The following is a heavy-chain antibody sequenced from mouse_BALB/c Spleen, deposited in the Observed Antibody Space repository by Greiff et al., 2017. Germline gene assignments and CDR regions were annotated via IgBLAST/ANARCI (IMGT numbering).Heavy chain of an antibody. CDR3: AEGTTAAWFAY. CDR2: IYPGDGDT. V-gene: IGHV1-80*01. CDR1: GYAFSSYW. D-gene: IGHD1-2*01. Sequence: QVQLQQSGAELVRPGSSVKISCKASGYAFSSYWMNWVKQRPGQGLEWIGQIYPGDGDTNYNGKFKGKATLTADKSSSTAYMQLSSLTSEDSAVYFCAEGTTAAWFAYWGQGTLVTVSA. J-gene: IGHJ3*01.